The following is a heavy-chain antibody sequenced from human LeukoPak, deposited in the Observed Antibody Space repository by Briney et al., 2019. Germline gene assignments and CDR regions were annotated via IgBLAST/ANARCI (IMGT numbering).Heavy chain of an antibody. J-gene: IGHJ6*02. CDR3: ARETYYDFWSGYFNGMDV. D-gene: IGHD3-3*01. CDR2: INPNSGGT. Sequence: ASVKVSCKASGYAFTGYYMHWVRQAPGQGLEWMGWINPNSGGTNYAQKFQGRVTMTRDTSISTVYMELSRLRSDDTAVYYCARETYYDFWSGYFNGMDVWGQGTTVTVSS. CDR1: GYAFTGYY. V-gene: IGHV1-2*02.